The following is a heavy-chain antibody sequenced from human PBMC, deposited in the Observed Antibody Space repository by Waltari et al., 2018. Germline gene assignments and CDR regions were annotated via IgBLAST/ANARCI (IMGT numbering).Heavy chain of an antibody. CDR2: INHSGST. V-gene: IGHV4-34*01. Sequence: QVQLQQWGAGLLKPSETLSLTCAVYGGSFGGYYLRWIRQPPGKGLEWIGEINHSGSTNYKPSLKSRVTISVDTSKNQFSLKLSSVTAADTAVYYCASIAAPANHFDYWGQGTLVTVSS. CDR3: ASIAAPANHFDY. J-gene: IGHJ4*02. D-gene: IGHD6-6*01. CDR1: GGSFGGYY.